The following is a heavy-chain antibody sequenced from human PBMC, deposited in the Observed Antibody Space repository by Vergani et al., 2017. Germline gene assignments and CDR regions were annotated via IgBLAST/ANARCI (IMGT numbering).Heavy chain of an antibody. D-gene: IGHD1-26*01. CDR1: GFTLNTYG. J-gene: IGHJ6*02. CDR2: IRYDGSSE. V-gene: IGHV3-30*02. CDR3: ANSVSAGNVGVAYFGMDV. Sequence: QVQILQSGGGVVQPGGSLRLSCTLSGFTLNTYGIHWVRQAPGKGLEWVSFIRYDGSSEYYGDSVKGRFTISRDKSQNKVNLQMNSLRTEDTAVDFCANSVSAGNVGVAYFGMDVWGRGTTVTVSS.